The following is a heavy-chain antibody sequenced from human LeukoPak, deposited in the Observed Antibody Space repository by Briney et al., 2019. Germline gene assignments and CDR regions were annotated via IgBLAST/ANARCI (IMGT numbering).Heavy chain of an antibody. CDR2: ISVYNGNT. V-gene: IGHV1-18*01. J-gene: IGHJ4*02. CDR3: ARVDAGNYHGHDF. CDR1: GYTLRNYD. D-gene: IGHD1-7*01. Sequence: ASVKVSCKASGYTLRNYDISWVRQAPGQGLEWMGWISVYNGNTNYAQKFQGRVTMTTDTSTSTAYMELRSLKSDDTAMYYCARVDAGNYHGHDFWGQGTLVTVTS.